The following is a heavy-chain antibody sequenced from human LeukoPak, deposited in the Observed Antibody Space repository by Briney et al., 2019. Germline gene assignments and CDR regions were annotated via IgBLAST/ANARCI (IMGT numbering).Heavy chain of an antibody. Sequence: GGSLRLSCAGSGFTSSDYYMSWIRQAPGKGLEWVSSISGSGGSTYYADSVKGRFTISRDNSKNTLLLQMNSLRAEDTAIYYCAKDFEYSGYSSSNFDYWGQGTLVTVSS. CDR2: ISGSGGST. CDR3: AKDFEYSGYSSSNFDY. D-gene: IGHD6-13*01. V-gene: IGHV3-23*01. J-gene: IGHJ4*02. CDR1: GFTSSDYY.